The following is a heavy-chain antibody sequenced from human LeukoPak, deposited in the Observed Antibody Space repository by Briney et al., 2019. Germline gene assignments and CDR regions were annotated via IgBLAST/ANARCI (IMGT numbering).Heavy chain of an antibody. D-gene: IGHD3-9*01. J-gene: IGHJ4*02. CDR3: ARVTRNYDILTGYPSTVFDY. Sequence: SGTLSLTCAVSGGSISSSNWWSWVRQPPGKGLEWIGEIYHSGSTNYNPSLKSRVTISVDKSKNQFSLKLSSVTAADTAVYYCARVTRNYDILTGYPSTVFDYWGQGTLVTVSS. CDR1: GGSISSSNW. V-gene: IGHV4-4*02. CDR2: IYHSGST.